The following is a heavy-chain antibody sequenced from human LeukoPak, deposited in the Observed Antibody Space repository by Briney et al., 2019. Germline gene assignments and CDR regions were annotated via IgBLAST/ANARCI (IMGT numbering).Heavy chain of an antibody. CDR3: TRQARPAEFCSGSICYDYDFYGMDV. J-gene: IGHJ6*02. Sequence: PGRSLRLSCAASGFTLSGPAMHWVRQASGKGLEWIGRVRSKTNNYATAYAASVKGRFTISRDDSKNTAYLQLDSLKTEDTAVYYCTRQARPAEFCSGSICYDYDFYGMDVWGQGTTVTVSS. CDR1: GFTLSGPA. D-gene: IGHD2-8*02. V-gene: IGHV3-73*01. CDR2: VRSKTNNYAT.